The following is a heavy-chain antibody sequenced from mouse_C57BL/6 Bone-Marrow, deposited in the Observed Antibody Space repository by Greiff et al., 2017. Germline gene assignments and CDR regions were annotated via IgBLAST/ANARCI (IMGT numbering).Heavy chain of an antibody. J-gene: IGHJ2*01. CDR2: IDPSDSYT. CDR3: ARTTTVVAGDY. CDR1: GYTFTSYW. Sequence: QVQLQQPGAELVMPGASVKLSCKASGYTFTSYWMHWVKQRPGQGLEWIGEIDPSDSYTNYNQKFKGKSTLTVAKSSSTAYMQLSSLTSEDSAVYYCARTTTVVAGDYWGQGTTLTVSS. V-gene: IGHV1-69*01. D-gene: IGHD1-1*01.